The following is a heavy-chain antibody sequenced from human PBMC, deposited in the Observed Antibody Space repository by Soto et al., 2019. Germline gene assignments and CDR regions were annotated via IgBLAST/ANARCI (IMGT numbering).Heavy chain of an antibody. CDR2: IYSSGTT. CDR3: ARDHIVGTSYFDY. J-gene: IGHJ4*02. Sequence: QVQVQESGPGLVKPSETLSLRCTVSGGSITSFYWSWIRQPAGKGLEWIGRIYSSGTTNYNHSLESRVTMSVDTSKNQVSLKLDSVTAEDTGVYYCARDHIVGTSYFDYWGQGTPVTVSS. CDR1: GGSITSFY. D-gene: IGHD1-26*01. V-gene: IGHV4-4*07.